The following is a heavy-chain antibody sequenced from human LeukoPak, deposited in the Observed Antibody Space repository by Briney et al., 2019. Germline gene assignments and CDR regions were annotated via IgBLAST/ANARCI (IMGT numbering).Heavy chain of an antibody. V-gene: IGHV3-23*01. J-gene: IGHJ3*01. Sequence: PGGSLRLSCAASEFYFSTHGMNWVRQAPGKGLEWVSGISPSGDITYYADSVMGRFTISRDNRKSTVSLQMNSLRVEDTALYYCVRDLDWGAFDVWGQGTMVTVSS. CDR1: EFYFSTHG. CDR3: VRDLDWGAFDV. D-gene: IGHD3/OR15-3a*01. CDR2: ISPSGDIT.